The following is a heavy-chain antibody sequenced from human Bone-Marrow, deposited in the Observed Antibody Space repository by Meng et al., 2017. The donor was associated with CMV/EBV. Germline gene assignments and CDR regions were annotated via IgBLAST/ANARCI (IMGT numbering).Heavy chain of an antibody. CDR1: GYTFSSYG. D-gene: IGHD2-21*01. V-gene: IGHV1-18*01. CDR2: ISAYNGNT. J-gene: IGHJ5*02. Sequence: ASVKVSCKASGYTFSSYGISWVRQAPGQGLEWMGWISAYNGNTNYAQKLQGRVIMTTDTSTSTAYMELRSLRSDDTAVYYCARGAWENCGGDCYSNWFDPWGQGTLVTVSS. CDR3: ARGAWENCGGDCYSNWFDP.